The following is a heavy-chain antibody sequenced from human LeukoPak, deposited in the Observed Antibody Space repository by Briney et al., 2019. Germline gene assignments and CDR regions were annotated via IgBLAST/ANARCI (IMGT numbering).Heavy chain of an antibody. V-gene: IGHV4-4*07. D-gene: IGHD3-22*01. CDR3: ARGGNYYDSSGYPDY. CDR1: GGSFSGYY. CDR2: ISSSGST. J-gene: IGHJ4*02. Sequence: SETLSLTCAVSGGSFSGYYWNWIRQSPGKGLECIGRISSSGSTNYNPSLKSRVTMSIDTSKNQFSLKLSSVTAADTAVYYCARGGNYYDSSGYPDYWGQGTLVTVSS.